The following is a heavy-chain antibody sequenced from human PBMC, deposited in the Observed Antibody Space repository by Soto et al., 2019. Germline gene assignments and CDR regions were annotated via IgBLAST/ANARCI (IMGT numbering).Heavy chain of an antibody. D-gene: IGHD1-20*01. V-gene: IGHV1-69*01. CDR3: ARDPRSITGTTSSEDFQH. Sequence: QAQLMQSGAEVKKPGSSVKVSCKASGGTFSGYAISWVRQAPGQGLEWMGGIVPLLGITNYAQKFQGRITIAADESTGTAHMDLRSLRSEDTAVYYCARDPRSITGTTSSEDFQHWGQGTLVSVSS. CDR1: GGTFSGYA. J-gene: IGHJ1*01. CDR2: IVPLLGIT.